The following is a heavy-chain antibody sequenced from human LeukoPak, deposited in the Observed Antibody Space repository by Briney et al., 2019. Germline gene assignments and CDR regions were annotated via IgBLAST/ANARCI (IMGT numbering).Heavy chain of an antibody. V-gene: IGHV4-4*07. J-gene: IGHJ4*02. CDR1: GSSISSYY. D-gene: IGHD3-22*01. CDR2: IYTSGST. CDR3: ARVSYYYDSSGYHVFDY. Sequence: SQTLSLTCTVSGSSISSYYWSWIRQPAGKGPEWIGRIYTSGSTNYKPSLKSRVTMSVDTSKNQCSLKLSSVTAADTAVYYCARVSYYYDSSGYHVFDYWGQGTPVTVPS.